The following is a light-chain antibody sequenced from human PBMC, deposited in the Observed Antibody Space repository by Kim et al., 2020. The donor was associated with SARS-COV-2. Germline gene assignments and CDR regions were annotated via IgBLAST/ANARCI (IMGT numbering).Light chain of an antibody. Sequence: GQEGPITRAGSSSKIGNNYVTWYQQLPGTAPKLLIYDNNKRTTGIPDRFSGSKSGTSATLGITGLQTGDEADYYCGTWDSSLSAGVFGGGTQLTVL. J-gene: IGLJ3*02. CDR3: GTWDSSLSAGV. CDR1: SSKIGNNY. CDR2: DNN. V-gene: IGLV1-51*01.